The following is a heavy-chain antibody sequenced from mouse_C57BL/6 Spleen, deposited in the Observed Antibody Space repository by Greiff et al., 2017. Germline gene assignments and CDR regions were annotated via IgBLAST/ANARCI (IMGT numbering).Heavy chain of an antibody. D-gene: IGHD1-1*01. V-gene: IGHV1-50*01. J-gene: IGHJ3*01. Sequence: VQLQQPGAELVKPGASEKLSCKASGYTFTSYWMQWVKQRPGQGLEWIGEIDPSDSYTNYNQKFKGKATLTVDTSSSTAYMQLSSLTSEDSAVYYCARRDYYGSRPFAYWGQGTLVTVSA. CDR1: GYTFTSYW. CDR2: IDPSDSYT. CDR3: ARRDYYGSRPFAY.